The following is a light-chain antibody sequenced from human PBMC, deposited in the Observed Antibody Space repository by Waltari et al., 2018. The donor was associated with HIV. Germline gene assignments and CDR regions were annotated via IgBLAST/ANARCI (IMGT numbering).Light chain of an antibody. Sequence: SFELTQPPSVSVSPGPTAYIPCSGKKLCRLHGSWYQQKPGQSPVLVIFQDVKRPSGIPERFSGSSSGSTATLSISETQPMDEADYYCQSWDSSAAVFGGGTKLTVL. CDR1: KLCRLH. CDR2: QDV. J-gene: IGLJ2*01. CDR3: QSWDSSAAV. V-gene: IGLV3-1*01.